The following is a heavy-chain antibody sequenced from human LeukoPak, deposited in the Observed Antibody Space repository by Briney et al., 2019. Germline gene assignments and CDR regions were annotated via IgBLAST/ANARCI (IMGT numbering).Heavy chain of an antibody. CDR2: MRYDGSNK. V-gene: IGHV3-30*02. J-gene: IGHJ3*02. CDR1: GFTFSNYG. CDR3: AKKTIVGATVDAFDI. Sequence: GGSLRLSXAASGFTFSNYGMHWVRQARGKGLEWVASMRYDGSNKYYADSLKGRFTISRDNSKNTLYLQMNSLRAEDTAVYYCAKKTIVGATVDAFDIWGQGTMVTVSS. D-gene: IGHD1-26*01.